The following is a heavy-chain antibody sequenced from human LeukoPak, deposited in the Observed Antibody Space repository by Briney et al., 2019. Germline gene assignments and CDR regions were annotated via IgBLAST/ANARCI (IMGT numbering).Heavy chain of an antibody. CDR3: AKDFGYSYGYDY. V-gene: IGHV3-23*01. CDR1: GFTFSSYA. CDR2: ISGSGGST. D-gene: IGHD5-18*01. Sequence: GGPLRPSCAASGFTFSSYAMSWVRQAPGKGLEWVSAISGSGGSTYYADSVKGRFTISRDNSKNTLYLQMNSLRAEDTAVYYCAKDFGYSYGYDYWGQGTLVTVSS. J-gene: IGHJ4*02.